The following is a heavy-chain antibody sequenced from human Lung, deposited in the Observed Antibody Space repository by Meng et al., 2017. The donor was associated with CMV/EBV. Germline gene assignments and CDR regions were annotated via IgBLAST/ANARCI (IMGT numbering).Heavy chain of an antibody. D-gene: IGHD2/OR15-2a*01. CDR2: VSPKTGDT. V-gene: IGHV1-2*02. J-gene: IGHJ4*02. Sequence: QVPRVQSGAGVKTPGAPVQVSCKASRLTFNGYDIHWVRQAPGQGLEWMGSVSPKTGDTNFAQKFHGRVTLTRDTSINTAYLGLNRLTSDDTAVYYCARTLAGPFDSWGQGTLVTVSS. CDR3: ARTLAGPFDS. CDR1: RLTFNGYD.